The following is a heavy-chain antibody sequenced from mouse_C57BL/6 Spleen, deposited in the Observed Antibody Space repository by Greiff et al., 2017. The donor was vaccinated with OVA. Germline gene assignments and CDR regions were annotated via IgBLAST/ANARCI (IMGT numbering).Heavy chain of an antibody. J-gene: IGHJ2*01. CDR3: TLYYGNPYFDY. Sequence: VQLQESGAELVRPGASVTLSCKASGYTFTDYEMHWVKQTPVHGLEWIGAIDPETGGTAYNQKFKGKAILTADKSSSTAYMELRSLTSEDSAVYYCTLYYGNPYFDYWGQGTTLTVSS. CDR1: GYTFTDYE. CDR2: IDPETGGT. V-gene: IGHV1-15*01. D-gene: IGHD2-1*01.